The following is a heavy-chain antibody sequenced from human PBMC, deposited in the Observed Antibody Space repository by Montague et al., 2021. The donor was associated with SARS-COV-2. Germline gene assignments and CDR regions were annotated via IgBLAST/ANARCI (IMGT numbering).Heavy chain of an antibody. Sequence: SEILSLTCTVSGGSISSYYWSWIRQPPGKGLEWIGYIYYSGSTNYNPSLKSRVTISVDTSKNQFFLKLSSVTAADTAVYYCAREVRYYYDSSGPGAFDIWGQGTMVTVSS. CDR1: GGSISSYY. J-gene: IGHJ3*02. CDR2: IYYSGST. CDR3: AREVRYYYDSSGPGAFDI. D-gene: IGHD3-22*01. V-gene: IGHV4-59*01.